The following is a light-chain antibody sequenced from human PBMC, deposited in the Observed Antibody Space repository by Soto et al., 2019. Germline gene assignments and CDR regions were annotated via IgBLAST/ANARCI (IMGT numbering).Light chain of an antibody. CDR2: KAS. V-gene: IGKV1-5*03. CDR3: QLYTIYSEA. Sequence: DIDITRTTNTLSGSVGDRVTLTCLASQTISSWLAWYQQKPGKAPKLLIYKASTLKSGVPSRFSGSGSGTEFTLTISSLQPDDFATDYCQLYTIYSEAFSEVTKVDIK. J-gene: IGKJ4*02. CDR1: QTISSW.